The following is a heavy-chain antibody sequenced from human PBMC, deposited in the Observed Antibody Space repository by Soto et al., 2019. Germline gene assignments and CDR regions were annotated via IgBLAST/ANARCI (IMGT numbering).Heavy chain of an antibody. J-gene: IGHJ4*02. V-gene: IGHV2-5*02. CDR3: AHKDSGDSCLDY. Sequence: QITLKESGPTLVKPTQTLTLTCTFSGFSLSTSGVGVGWIRQPPGKALEWLAVIYWDDSKHYSPSLKSRLTITNDTSKIHVVLTMTNTDPVDTATYYCAHKDSGDSCLDYWGPGTLVTVSS. CDR1: GFSLSTSGVG. CDR2: IYWDDSK. D-gene: IGHD3-10*01.